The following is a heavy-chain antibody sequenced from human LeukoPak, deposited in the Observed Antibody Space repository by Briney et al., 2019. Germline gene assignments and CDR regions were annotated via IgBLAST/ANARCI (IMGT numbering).Heavy chain of an antibody. CDR1: GFAFSSYA. Sequence: GGSLRLSCTASGFAFSSYAMSWVRQAPGVGLEWVSAIDGGGGRTWHADSVRGRFTISRDNSKNTLFMQMNSLRAEDTSVYYCAKDFYDSSGSRYDYWGRGTLVTVSS. CDR2: IDGGGGRT. V-gene: IGHV3-23*01. D-gene: IGHD3-22*01. J-gene: IGHJ4*02. CDR3: AKDFYDSSGSRYDY.